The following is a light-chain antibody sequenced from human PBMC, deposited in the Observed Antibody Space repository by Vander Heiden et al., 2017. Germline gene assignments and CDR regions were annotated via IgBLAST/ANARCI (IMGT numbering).Light chain of an antibody. CDR2: DIS. J-gene: IGKJ2*01. CDR1: QSVGSK. Sequence: IVFTQSPATLSLSPGERATLSCRASQSVGSKLPWFQQKPGQAPRLLIYDISNRASAIPVRFRGSGSGTDFTLTIDSLEPEDFAVYYCQQRTDWPVTFGQGTTLEI. CDR3: QQRTDWPVT. V-gene: IGKV3-11*01.